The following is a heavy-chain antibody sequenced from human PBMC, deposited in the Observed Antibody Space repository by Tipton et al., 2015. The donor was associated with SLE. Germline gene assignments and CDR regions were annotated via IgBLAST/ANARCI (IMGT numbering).Heavy chain of an antibody. Sequence: VKPSETLSLTCTVSGGSISSYYWSWIRQPPGKGLEWIGYIYYNGHTNYSPSLKSRVTLSVDTSKNQFSLTLSSVTAADTAVYYCARLNDATAIASFDYWGQGNLVTVSS. CDR2: IYYNGHT. V-gene: IGHV4-59*01. CDR1: GGSISSYY. CDR3: ARLNDATAIASFDY. D-gene: IGHD2-21*02. J-gene: IGHJ4*02.